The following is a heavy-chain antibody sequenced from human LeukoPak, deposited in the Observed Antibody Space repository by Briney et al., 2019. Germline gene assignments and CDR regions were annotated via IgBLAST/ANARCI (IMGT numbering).Heavy chain of an antibody. CDR3: VTPRSWELSDMAV. CDR1: GYSISTNYY. J-gene: IGHJ6*03. V-gene: IGHV4-38-2*02. D-gene: IGHD1-26*01. CDR2: AYHNGET. Sequence: SETLSLTCTVSGYSISTNYYWAWIRQSPGTGLEWIGSAYHNGETYYNPSLKSRVIISVDTSKNEFSQRLTSVTAADTAVYYCVTPRSWELSDMAVWGKGTTVIVSS.